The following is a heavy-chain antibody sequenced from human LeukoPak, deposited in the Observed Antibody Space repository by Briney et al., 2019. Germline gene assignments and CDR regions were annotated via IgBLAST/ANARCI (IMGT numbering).Heavy chain of an antibody. CDR3: ARRGVGATREDNWFDP. Sequence: SETLSLTCTVSGGSISSSSYYWGWIRQPPGKGLEWIGSIYYSGSTYYNPSLKSRVTISVDTSKNQFSLKLSSVTAADTAVYYCARRGVGATREDNWFDPWGQRTLVTVSS. J-gene: IGHJ5*02. V-gene: IGHV4-39*01. CDR2: IYYSGST. D-gene: IGHD1-26*01. CDR1: GGSISSSSYY.